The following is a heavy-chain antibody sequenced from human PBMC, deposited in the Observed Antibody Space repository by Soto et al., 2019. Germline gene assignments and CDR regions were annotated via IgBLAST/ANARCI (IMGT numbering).Heavy chain of an antibody. CDR3: ARDKDPFYGAGSFAY. CDR1: GFTFSSYC. Sequence: EVQLVESGGGLVQPGGSLRLSCAASGFTFSSYCMHWVRQAPGKGLVWVSRITSDGSDTTYADSVKGRFTISRDNAKNTMLLQLNSLRAEDTAVYYCARDKDPFYGAGSFAYWGQGTLVTVSS. V-gene: IGHV3-74*01. CDR2: ITSDGSDT. J-gene: IGHJ4*02. D-gene: IGHD3-10*01.